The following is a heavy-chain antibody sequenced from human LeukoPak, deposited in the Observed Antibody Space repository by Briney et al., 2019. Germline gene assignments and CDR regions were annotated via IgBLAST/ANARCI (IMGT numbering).Heavy chain of an antibody. CDR1: GYFISSGYY. D-gene: IGHD1-26*01. CDR2: IYHSGSA. J-gene: IGHJ5*02. Sequence: SETLSLTCTVSGYFISSGYYWGWIRQPPAKGLEWIGSIYHSGSAYYNPSLKSRVTISVDTSKNQFSLKLSSVTAADTAVYYCARGSGSYYRELGFDPWGQGTLVTVSS. CDR3: ARGSGSYYRELGFDP. V-gene: IGHV4-38-2*02.